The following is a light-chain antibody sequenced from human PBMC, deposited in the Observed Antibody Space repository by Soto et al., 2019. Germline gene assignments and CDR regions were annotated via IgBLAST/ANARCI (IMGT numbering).Light chain of an antibody. Sequence: DIPMTQSPSTLSASVGDRVTITCRASQSISIWLAWYQQKPGKAPNLLIYKTSSLESGVPSRFSGSGSGTECTLTISSLQPDDFATYYCQHYNDYSWTFGQGTKVEIK. V-gene: IGKV1-5*03. CDR1: QSISIW. J-gene: IGKJ1*01. CDR2: KTS. CDR3: QHYNDYSWT.